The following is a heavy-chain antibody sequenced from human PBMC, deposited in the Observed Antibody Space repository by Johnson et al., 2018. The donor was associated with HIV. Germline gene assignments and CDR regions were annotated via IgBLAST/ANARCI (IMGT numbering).Heavy chain of an antibody. CDR1: GFTFDDYG. CDR3: ARDGEWELEDVFDSWGEGTRVTVSSGKMIFHI. V-gene: IGHV3-20*04. D-gene: IGHD1-26*01. J-gene: IGHJ3*02. Sequence: VQLVESGGGVVRPGGSLRLSCAASGFTFDDYGMSWVRQAPGKGLEWVSRINGDGSSTTYADSVKGRFTTSRDNAKNTLYLQMNSLRAEDTAVYYCARDGEWELEDVFDSWGEGTRVTVSSGKMIFHIWGQGTMVTVSS. CDR2: INGDGSST.